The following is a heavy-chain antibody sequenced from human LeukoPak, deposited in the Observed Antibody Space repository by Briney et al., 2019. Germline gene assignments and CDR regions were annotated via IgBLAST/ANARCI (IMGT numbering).Heavy chain of an antibody. CDR3: ARESIAVAGDPFDY. Sequence: ASVKVSCKASGYTFTSYDINWVRQATGQGREWMGWINPNSGKTGYAQKFQGRVTMTRNTSISTAYMELSSLRSEDTAVYYCARESIAVAGDPFDYWGQGTLVTVSS. CDR1: GYTFTSYD. J-gene: IGHJ4*02. V-gene: IGHV1-8*01. D-gene: IGHD6-19*01. CDR2: INPNSGKT.